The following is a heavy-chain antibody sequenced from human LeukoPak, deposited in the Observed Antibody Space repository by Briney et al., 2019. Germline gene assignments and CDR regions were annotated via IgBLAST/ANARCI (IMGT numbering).Heavy chain of an antibody. J-gene: IGHJ4*02. CDR1: GFTFSSYA. CDR3: AKLGLDCSSTSCFPEDY. CDR2: ISGSGGST. Sequence: GSLRLSCAASGFTFSSYAMSWVRQAPGKGLEWVSAISGSGGSTYYADSVKGRFTISRDNSKNTLHLQMNSLRAEDTAVYYCAKLGLDCSSTSCFPEDYWGQGTLVTVSS. D-gene: IGHD2-2*01. V-gene: IGHV3-23*01.